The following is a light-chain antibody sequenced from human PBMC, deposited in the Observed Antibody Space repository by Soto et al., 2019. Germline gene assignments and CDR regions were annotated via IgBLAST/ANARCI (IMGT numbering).Light chain of an antibody. CDR3: SSYTSSSPLV. Sequence: QSVLTQPASVSGSPGQSITISCTGTSSDVGGYNYVSWYQQHPGKAPKLMIYVVSNRPSGVSNRFSGSESGNTASLTISGLQAEDEADYYCSSYTSSSPLVFGGGTKLTVL. CDR2: VVS. CDR1: SSDVGGYNY. J-gene: IGLJ2*01. V-gene: IGLV2-14*01.